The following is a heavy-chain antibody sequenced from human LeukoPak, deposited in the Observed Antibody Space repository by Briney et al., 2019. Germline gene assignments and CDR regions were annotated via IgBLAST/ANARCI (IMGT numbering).Heavy chain of an antibody. CDR2: IYYSGST. CDR3: ARGPGGRYCSSTSCSNPLDY. V-gene: IGHV4-30-4*01. J-gene: IGHJ4*02. CDR1: GGSISSGDYY. D-gene: IGHD2-2*01. Sequence: SETLSLTCTVSGGSISSGDYYWSWIRQPPGKGLEWIGYIYYSGSTYYNPSLKSRVTISVDTSKNQFSLKLSSVTAADTAVYYCARGPGGRYCSSTSCSNPLDYWGQGTLVTVSS.